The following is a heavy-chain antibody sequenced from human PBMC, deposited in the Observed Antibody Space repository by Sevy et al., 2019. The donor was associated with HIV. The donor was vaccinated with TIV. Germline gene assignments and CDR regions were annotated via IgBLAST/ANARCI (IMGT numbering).Heavy chain of an antibody. V-gene: IGHV3-23*01. Sequence: GSLRLSCAASGFIFSSYAMSWVRQAPGKGLEWVSGISGSGNSTYYADSVKGRFTISRDNSKNTLYLQMNSLRAEDGAVYYCAKNSRAAVTTGLYYWGQGTLVTVSS. CDR2: ISGSGNST. D-gene: IGHD4-17*01. CDR3: AKNSRAAVTTGLYY. CDR1: GFIFSSYA. J-gene: IGHJ4*02.